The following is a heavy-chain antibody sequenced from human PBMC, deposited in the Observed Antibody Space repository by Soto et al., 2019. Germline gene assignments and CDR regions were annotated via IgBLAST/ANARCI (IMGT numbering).Heavy chain of an antibody. CDR2: IIPILGIA. CDR3: ARGSVELRRGFDL. D-gene: IGHD1-7*01. J-gene: IGHJ5*02. CDR1: GGTFSSYT. Sequence: ASVKVSCKASGGTFSSYTISWVRQAPGQGLEWMGRIIPILGIANYAQKFQGRVTITADKSTSTAYMELSSLRSEDTAVYYCARGSVELRRGFDLWGQGTLVPVSS. V-gene: IGHV1-69*02.